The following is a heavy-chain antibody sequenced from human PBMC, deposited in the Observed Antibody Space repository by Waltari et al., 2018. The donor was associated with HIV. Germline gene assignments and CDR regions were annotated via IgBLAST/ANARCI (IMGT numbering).Heavy chain of an antibody. CDR3: ARSHCAVTSCGSIDY. CDR1: GYTFTTYG. J-gene: IGHJ4*02. V-gene: IGHV1-18*01. Sequence: QVQLVQSGAQVKKPGASVKVSCKASGYTFTTYGITWVRQAPGQGLEWLGWIGTYNGNADFAPKTQVRIHLTIDTSTSTAYMELTSLRSDDTAVYYCARSHCAVTSCGSIDYWGQGTLVTVSS. CDR2: IGTYNGNA. D-gene: IGHD4-17*01.